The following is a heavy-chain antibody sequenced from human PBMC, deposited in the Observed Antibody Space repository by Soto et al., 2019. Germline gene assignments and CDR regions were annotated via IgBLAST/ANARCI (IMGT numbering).Heavy chain of an antibody. V-gene: IGHV1-69*06. Sequence: ASVKVSCKASGSTFNSYGISWVRQAPGQGLDWMGVIIPLYGTVNYAQKFQGRVSITADKSTSTAYMDLNSLRSDDTAVYYCARVRVIRGVIPSHFGLWGQGTKVTVYS. J-gene: IGHJ4*02. D-gene: IGHD3-10*01. CDR1: GSTFNSYG. CDR3: ARVRVIRGVIPSHFGL. CDR2: IIPLYGTV.